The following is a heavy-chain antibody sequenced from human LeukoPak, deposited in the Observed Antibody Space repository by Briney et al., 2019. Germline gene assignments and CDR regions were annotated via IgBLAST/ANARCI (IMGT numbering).Heavy chain of an antibody. CDR1: GGTFSSYA. CDR3: ARDLRIVVVPAARAGY. Sequence: ASVKVSCKASGGTFSSYAISWVRQAPGQGLEWMGWISAYNGNTNYAQKLQGRVTMTTDTSTSTAYMELRSLRSDDTAVYYCARDLRIVVVPAARAGYWGQGTLVTVSS. V-gene: IGHV1-18*01. CDR2: ISAYNGNT. J-gene: IGHJ4*02. D-gene: IGHD2-2*01.